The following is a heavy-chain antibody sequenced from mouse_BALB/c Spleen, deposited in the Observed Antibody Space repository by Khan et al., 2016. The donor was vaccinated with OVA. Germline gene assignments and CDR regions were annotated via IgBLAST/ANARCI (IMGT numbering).Heavy chain of an antibody. D-gene: IGHD2-14*01. Sequence: EVQLQESGPDLVKTGASVKISCKASGYSFIAYYMNWVRLSHGKSLECIGRINPNTYNINYNQKFKGKALLTVDTSSSTAYMELRSLTSEDSAVDFCAREYDCFASWGQGTLVTVSA. CDR2: INPNTYNI. V-gene: IGHV1-26*01. J-gene: IGHJ3*01. CDR1: GYSFIAYY. CDR3: AREYDCFAS.